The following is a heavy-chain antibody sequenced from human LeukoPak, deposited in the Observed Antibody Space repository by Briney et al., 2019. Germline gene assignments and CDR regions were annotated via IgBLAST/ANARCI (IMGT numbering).Heavy chain of an antibody. CDR1: GGSFSNYH. V-gene: IGHV4-34*01. CDR2: INYSGAT. D-gene: IGHD4-23*01. J-gene: IGHJ4*02. CDR3: SRYGGNHHFDY. Sequence: SETVSLTCAVYGGSFSNYHWSWIRQPPGKGLEWIGEINYSGATTYNPSLKSRVTISLDTSKRQFSLRLSSVTAADTAVYYCSRYGGNHHFDYWGQGTLVTVSS.